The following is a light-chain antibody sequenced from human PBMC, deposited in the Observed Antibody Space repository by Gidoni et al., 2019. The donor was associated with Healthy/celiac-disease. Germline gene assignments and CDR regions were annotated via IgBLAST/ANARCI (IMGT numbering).Light chain of an antibody. CDR3: AAWDDSLSGIV. CDR2: RNN. CDR1: SSNIGSNY. J-gene: IGLJ1*01. Sequence: VLTQPPSASGTPGQRVTISCSGSSSNIGSNYVYWYQQLPGTAPKLLIYRNNQRPSGVPDRFSGSKSGPSASLAISGLRSEDEADYYCAAWDDSLSGIVFGTGTKVTVL. V-gene: IGLV1-47*01.